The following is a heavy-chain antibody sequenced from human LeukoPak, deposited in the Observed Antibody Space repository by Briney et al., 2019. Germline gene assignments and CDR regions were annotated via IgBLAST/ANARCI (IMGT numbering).Heavy chain of an antibody. V-gene: IGHV3-30*04. J-gene: IGHJ4*02. D-gene: IGHD6-19*01. Sequence: SLRLSCAASGFTFSSYPMHWVRQAPGKGREWGAVISYDGSNKYYADSVKGRFTISRDNSKNTLYLQMNSLRAEDTAVYYCARGPITVAGWFDYWGQGTLVTVSS. CDR3: ARGPITVAGWFDY. CDR1: GFTFSSYP. CDR2: ISYDGSNK.